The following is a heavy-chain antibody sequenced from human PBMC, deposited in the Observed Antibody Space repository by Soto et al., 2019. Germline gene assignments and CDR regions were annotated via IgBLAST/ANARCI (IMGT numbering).Heavy chain of an antibody. CDR1: GGSISSGGYS. Sequence: PSETLSLTCAVSGGSISSGGYSWSWIRQPPGKGLEWIGYIYHSGSTYYNPSLKSRVTISVDTSKNQFSLKLSSVTAADTAVYYCARGRSSSPTKYYYYYGMDVWGQGTTVTVSS. D-gene: IGHD6-13*01. CDR3: ARGRSSSPTKYYYYYGMDV. J-gene: IGHJ6*02. CDR2: IYHSGST. V-gene: IGHV4-30-2*01.